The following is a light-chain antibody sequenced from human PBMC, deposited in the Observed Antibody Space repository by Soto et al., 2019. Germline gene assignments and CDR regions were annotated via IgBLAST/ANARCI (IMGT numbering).Light chain of an antibody. CDR3: QQYGKSPIT. CDR2: GTS. J-gene: IGKJ1*01. CDR1: QSVSSN. Sequence: EIVLTQSPATLSVSPGKRATLSCMASQSVSSNLAWYQHKPGQAPRLLIYGTSSRATGIPDRFSGSGSGTDFTLTISRLETEDFAVYYCQQYGKSPITFGQGTKVDI. V-gene: IGKV3-20*01.